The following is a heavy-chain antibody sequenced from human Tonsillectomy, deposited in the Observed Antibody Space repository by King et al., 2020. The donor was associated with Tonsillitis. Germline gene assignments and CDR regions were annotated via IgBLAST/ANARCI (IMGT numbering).Heavy chain of an antibody. CDR2: ISGSGCNT. CDR3: AKGISTVTTPDY. D-gene: IGHD4-17*01. V-gene: IGHV3-23*04. Sequence: VQLVESGGGLVQPGGSLRLSCAASGFTFSNFAMSWVRQAPGKGLEWGSGISGSGCNTYYTDSVKGRFTIARDNSKNALYLQMHSLRAEDTAVYYCAKGISTVTTPDYWGQGTLVTVSS. CDR1: GFTFSNFA. J-gene: IGHJ4*02.